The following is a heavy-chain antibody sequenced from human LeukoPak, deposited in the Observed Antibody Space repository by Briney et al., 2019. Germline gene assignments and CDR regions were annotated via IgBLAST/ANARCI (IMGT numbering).Heavy chain of an antibody. CDR2: VKTKANNYAT. CDR1: GFTFRDSA. V-gene: IGHV3-73*01. J-gene: IGHJ4*02. Sequence: GSLRLSCAAPGFTFRDSAMHWVRQASGKGLEWIGRVKTKANNYATAYAASVMGRFTISRDDSKNTAYLEMNSLKTEDTAVYYCASEEPSGYWGQGTLVTVSS. D-gene: IGHD1-14*01. CDR3: ASEEPSGY.